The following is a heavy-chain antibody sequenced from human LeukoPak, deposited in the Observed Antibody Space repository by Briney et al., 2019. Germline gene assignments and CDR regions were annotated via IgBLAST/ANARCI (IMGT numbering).Heavy chain of an antibody. D-gene: IGHD6-13*01. CDR3: AKDIRAPYSSSVFDY. CDR2: ISDSSSYI. CDR1: GFPFTIYN. Sequence: GGSLRLSCAASGFPFTIYNMNWVRQAPGKGLEWVSSISDSSSYIYYADSVKGRFTISRDNAKNSLYLQMNSLRAEDTALYYCAKDIRAPYSSSVFDYWGQGTLVTVSS. V-gene: IGHV3-21*04. J-gene: IGHJ4*02.